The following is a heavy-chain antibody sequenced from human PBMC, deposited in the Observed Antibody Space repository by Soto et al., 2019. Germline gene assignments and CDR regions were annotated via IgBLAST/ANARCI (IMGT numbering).Heavy chain of an antibody. V-gene: IGHV1-69*12. J-gene: IGHJ5*02. CDR1: GGTFSSYA. Sequence: QVQLVQSGAEVKKPGSSVKVSCKASGGTFSSYAISWVRQAPGQGLEWMGGIIPIFGTANYAQKFQGRVTITADESTSTAYMELSSLRSEDTAVYYCSRSPSYSSCCYSVLFWFDPWGQGTLVTVSS. D-gene: IGHD6-13*01. CDR2: IIPIFGTA. CDR3: SRSPSYSSCCYSVLFWFDP.